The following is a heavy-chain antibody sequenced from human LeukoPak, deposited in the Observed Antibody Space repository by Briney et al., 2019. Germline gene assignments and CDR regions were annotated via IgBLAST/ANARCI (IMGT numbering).Heavy chain of an antibody. CDR1: GGSFSGYY. Sequence: PSETLSLTCAVYGGSFSGYYWSWIRQPPGKGLEWIGEINHSGSTNYNPSLKSRVTISVDTSKNQFSLKLSSVTAADTAVYYCAREGYSSSWYDGTFVYWGQGTLVTVSS. D-gene: IGHD6-13*01. CDR2: INHSGST. CDR3: AREGYSSSWYDGTFVY. J-gene: IGHJ4*02. V-gene: IGHV4-34*01.